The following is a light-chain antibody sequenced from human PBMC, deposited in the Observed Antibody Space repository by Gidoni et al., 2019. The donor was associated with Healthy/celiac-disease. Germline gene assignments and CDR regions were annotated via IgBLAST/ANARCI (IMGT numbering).Light chain of an antibody. CDR2: DAS. CDR3: QQRSNWPLT. Sequence: EIVLTQSPATLSLSPGERATLSCRASQSVSSYLAWYQQKPGQAPRLLIYDASNRATGSPARFSGIGSGTDFTLTLSSLEPDDFAVYYCQQRSNWPLTFGPGTKVDIK. CDR1: QSVSSY. J-gene: IGKJ3*01. V-gene: IGKV3-11*01.